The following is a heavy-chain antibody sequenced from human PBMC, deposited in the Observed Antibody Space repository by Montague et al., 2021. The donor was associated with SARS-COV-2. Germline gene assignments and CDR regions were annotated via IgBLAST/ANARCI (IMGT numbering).Heavy chain of an antibody. D-gene: IGHD2-21*02. Sequence: SGAEVKKSGESLRISCRGSGYNFTRYWISWVRQMPGKGLEWMGRINPAGSQTNYSPSFQGQVTISVDKSITTAYLQWSSLKPSDTAIYYCARSQHCGSDCYFAYWGQGSLVTVSS. CDR2: INPAGSQT. CDR3: ARSQHCGSDCYFAY. V-gene: IGHV5-10-1*01. J-gene: IGHJ4*02. CDR1: GYNFTRYW.